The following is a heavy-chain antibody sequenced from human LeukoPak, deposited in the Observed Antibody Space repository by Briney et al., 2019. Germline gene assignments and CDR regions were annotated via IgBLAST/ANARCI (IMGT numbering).Heavy chain of an antibody. V-gene: IGHV1-46*01. Sequence: ASVKVSCKASGYTFTSYFLYWVRQAPGEGLEWRGVINPSGADTVYAQNFQGRITMTRDMSTSTVYLELSSLRSEDTAVYYCARDEETYYYDSSNHFHPYYWGQETRVTVSS. CDR2: INPSGADT. D-gene: IGHD3-22*01. CDR3: ARDEETYYYDSSNHFHPYY. CDR1: GYTFTSYF. J-gene: IGHJ4*02.